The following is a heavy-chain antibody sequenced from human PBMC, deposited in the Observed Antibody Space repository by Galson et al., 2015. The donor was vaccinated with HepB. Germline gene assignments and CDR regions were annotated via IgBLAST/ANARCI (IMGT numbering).Heavy chain of an antibody. CDR2: IYYSGST. CDR3: AREDGGITGTQGAFDI. D-gene: IGHD1-20*01. CDR1: GGSISSGGYY. Sequence: TLSLTCTVSGGSISSGGYYWSWIRQHPGKGLEWIGYIYYSGSTYYNPSLKSRVTISVDTSKNQFSLKLSSVTAADTAVYYCAREDGGITGTQGAFDIWGQGTMVTVSS. V-gene: IGHV4-31*03. J-gene: IGHJ3*02.